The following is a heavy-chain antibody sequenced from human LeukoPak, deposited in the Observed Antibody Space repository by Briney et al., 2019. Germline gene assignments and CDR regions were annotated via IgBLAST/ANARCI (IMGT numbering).Heavy chain of an antibody. Sequence: GASVKVSCKASGGTFSSYAISWVRQAPGQGLEWMGGIIPILGTANYAQKFQGRVTITADESTSTAYMELSSLRSEDTAVCYCARAEVPAATYYYYGMDVWGKGTTVTVSS. CDR2: IIPILGTA. CDR3: ARAEVPAATYYYYGMDV. J-gene: IGHJ6*04. V-gene: IGHV1-69*13. CDR1: GGTFSSYA. D-gene: IGHD2-2*01.